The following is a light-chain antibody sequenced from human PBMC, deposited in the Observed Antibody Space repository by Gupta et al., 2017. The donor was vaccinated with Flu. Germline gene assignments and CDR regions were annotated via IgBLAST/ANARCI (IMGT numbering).Light chain of an antibody. V-gene: IGKV1-12*01. J-gene: IGKJ2*02. Sequence: PSSVSASVGDRVTISCRASQAISSWLAWYQQKPGKAPKLLIYAASSLESGVPSRFSGSGSGTDFTLTISSLQPEDFATYYCQQANSFPRTFGQGTKLEIK. CDR2: AAS. CDR1: QAISSW. CDR3: QQANSFPRT.